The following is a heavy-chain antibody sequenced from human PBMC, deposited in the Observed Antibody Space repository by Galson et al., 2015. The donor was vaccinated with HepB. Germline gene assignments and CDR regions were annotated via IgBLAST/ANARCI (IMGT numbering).Heavy chain of an antibody. D-gene: IGHD6-19*01. Sequence: SLRLSCAASGFNFRRYAMSWVRQAPGRGLEWVSGISGSGFFTNYAASVTGRITISRDNSKNKMYLQMNSLGAEDTAVYYCARPKDVGSGWSRVEWYFDLWGRGTLVTVSS. J-gene: IGHJ2*01. CDR2: ISGSGFFT. V-gene: IGHV3-23*01. CDR3: ARPKDVGSGWSRVEWYFDL. CDR1: GFNFRRYA.